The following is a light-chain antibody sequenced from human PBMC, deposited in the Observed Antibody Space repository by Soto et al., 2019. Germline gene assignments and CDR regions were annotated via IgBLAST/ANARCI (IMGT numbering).Light chain of an antibody. J-gene: IGLJ2*01. Sequence: QSALTQPASVSGSPGQSITISCTGTSSDVGVSDYVSWYQQHPGKAPKLMIYEVTNRPSGVSNGFSGSQSGNTASLTISGLQAEDEAGYYCSSYATASIVVFGGGTKLTVL. CDR1: SSDVGVSDY. CDR2: EVT. CDR3: SSYATASIVV. V-gene: IGLV2-14*01.